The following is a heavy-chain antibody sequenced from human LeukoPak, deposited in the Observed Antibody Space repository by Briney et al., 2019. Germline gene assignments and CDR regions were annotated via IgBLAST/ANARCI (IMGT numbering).Heavy chain of an antibody. V-gene: IGHV4-59*01. CDR2: IYYSGST. J-gene: IGHJ4*02. D-gene: IGHD2/OR15-2a*01. Sequence: PSETLSLTCTVSGGSISSYYWSWIRQPPGKGLEWIGYIYYSGSTNYNPSLKSRVTISVDTSKNQFSLKLSSVTAADTAVYYCARDAFDDPSLSDYWGQGTLVTVSS. CDR1: GGSISSYY. CDR3: ARDAFDDPSLSDY.